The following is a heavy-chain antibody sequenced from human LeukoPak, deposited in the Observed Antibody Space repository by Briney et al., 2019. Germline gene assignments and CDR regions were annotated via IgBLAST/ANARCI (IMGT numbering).Heavy chain of an antibody. J-gene: IGHJ6*02. Sequence: ASVKVSCKASGYTFTSYGISWVRQAPGQGLEWMGWISAYNGNTNYAQKLQGRVTMTTDTSTSTAYMELRSLRSDDTAVYYCARVLAEWEDIVVVPAAMPPTACYYYGMDVWGQGTTVTVSS. V-gene: IGHV1-18*01. CDR1: GYTFTSYG. CDR2: ISAYNGNT. D-gene: IGHD2-2*01. CDR3: ARVLAEWEDIVVVPAAMPPTACYYYGMDV.